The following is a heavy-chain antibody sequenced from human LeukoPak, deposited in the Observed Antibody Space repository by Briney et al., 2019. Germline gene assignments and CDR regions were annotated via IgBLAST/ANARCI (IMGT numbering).Heavy chain of an antibody. J-gene: IGHJ6*03. CDR2: ISAYNGNT. CDR3: ARVDTLWFGELLTAYYYYYMDV. CDR1: GYTFTSYG. D-gene: IGHD3-10*01. Sequence: ASVKVSCKASGYTFTSYGISWVRQAPGQGLEWMGWISAYNGNTNYAQKLQGRVTMTTDTSTSTAYMELRSLRSDDTAVYYCARVDTLWFGELLTAYYYYYMDVWGKGTTVTVSS. V-gene: IGHV1-18*01.